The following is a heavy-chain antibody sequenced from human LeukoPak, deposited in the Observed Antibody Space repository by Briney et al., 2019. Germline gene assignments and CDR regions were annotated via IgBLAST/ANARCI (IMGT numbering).Heavy chain of an antibody. D-gene: IGHD5-12*01. J-gene: IGHJ4*02. CDR2: IYYRGST. CDR3: ARGRTPVATIVDY. Sequence: PSETLSLTCIVSGGSISNSSYYWGWIRQPPGKGLEWIGSIYYRGSTYYNPPLKSRITISVDTSKNQFSLKLNSVSAADTAVYYCARGRTPVATIVDYWGQGTLVTVSS. V-gene: IGHV4-39*07. CDR1: GGSISNSSYY.